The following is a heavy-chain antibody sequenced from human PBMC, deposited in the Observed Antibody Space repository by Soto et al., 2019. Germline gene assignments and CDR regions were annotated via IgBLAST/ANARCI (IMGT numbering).Heavy chain of an antibody. V-gene: IGHV4-39*01. CDR1: GGSIASGGYY. CDR2: VYYGGST. Sequence: PSETLSLTCTVSGGSIASGGYYWGWIRQSPEKGLEWIGSVYYGGSTYYNPSLQSRLTMSIDTSKSQFSLNLSSVTAADTAVYFCARHARVAPASRGVAFDPWGQGSLVIVSS. J-gene: IGHJ5*02. CDR3: ARHARVAPASRGVAFDP. D-gene: IGHD2-2*01.